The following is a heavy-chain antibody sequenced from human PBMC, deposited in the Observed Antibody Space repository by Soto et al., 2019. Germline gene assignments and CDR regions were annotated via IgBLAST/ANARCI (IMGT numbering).Heavy chain of an antibody. CDR3: AKSTWRSGSSYRPIDY. Sequence: GGSLRLSCAASGFTFSSYGMHWVRQAPGKGLEWVAVISYDGSNKYYADSVKGRFTISRDNSKNTLYLQMNSLRAEDTAVYYCAKSTWRSGSSYRPIDYWGQGTLVTVSS. V-gene: IGHV3-30*18. CDR2: ISYDGSNK. D-gene: IGHD1-26*01. CDR1: GFTFSSYG. J-gene: IGHJ4*02.